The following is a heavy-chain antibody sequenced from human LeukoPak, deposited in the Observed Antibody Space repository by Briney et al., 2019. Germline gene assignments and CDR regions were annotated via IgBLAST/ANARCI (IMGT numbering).Heavy chain of an antibody. Sequence: GGSLRLSCAASGFTFSSYSMNWVRQAPGKGLGWVSSISSSSSYIYYADSVKGRFTISRDNAKNSLYLQMNSLRAEDTAVYYCAGARVRGILGSNGPDSDYWGQGTLVTVSS. J-gene: IGHJ4*02. CDR3: AGARVRGILGSNGPDSDY. CDR1: GFTFSSYS. D-gene: IGHD2-8*01. CDR2: ISSSSSYI. V-gene: IGHV3-21*01.